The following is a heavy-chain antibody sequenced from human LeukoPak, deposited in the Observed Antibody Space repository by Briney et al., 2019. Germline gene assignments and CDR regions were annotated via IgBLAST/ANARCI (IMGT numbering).Heavy chain of an antibody. CDR3: ATESVAVAGLFDY. V-gene: IGHV3-15*01. D-gene: IGHD6-19*01. J-gene: IGHJ4*02. Sequence: GGSLRLSCAASGFTFSSYAMSWVRQAPGKGLEWVGRIKGKIDGGTTDYASPVKGRFTISRDDSKTPLYLQMTSLKTEDTAVYYCATESVAVAGLFDYWGQGTLVTVSS. CDR2: IKGKIDGGTT. CDR1: GFTFSSYA.